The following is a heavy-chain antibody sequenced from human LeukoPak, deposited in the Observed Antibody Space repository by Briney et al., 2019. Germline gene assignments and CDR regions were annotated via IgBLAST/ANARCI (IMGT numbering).Heavy chain of an antibody. V-gene: IGHV4-59*08. Sequence: SETLSLTCTVSGGSISSYYWSWIRQPPGKGLEWIGYIYYSGSTNYNPSLKSRVTISVDTSKNQFSLKLSSVTAADTAVYYCAGPACYFDYWGQGTLVTVSS. J-gene: IGHJ4*02. CDR2: IYYSGST. CDR1: GGSISSYY. CDR3: AGPACYFDY.